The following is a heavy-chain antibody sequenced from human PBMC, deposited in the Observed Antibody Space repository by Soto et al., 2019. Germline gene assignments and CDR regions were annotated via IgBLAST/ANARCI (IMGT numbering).Heavy chain of an antibody. D-gene: IGHD2-8*02. V-gene: IGHV3-9*01. CDR3: ALSTADIVLLPSNIHFES. CDR2: VSWDRVSA. J-gene: IGHJ4*02. Sequence: GGSLRLSCAASGSTFDANSFAMHWVRQAPGKGLEWVSGVSWDRVSAGYADSVQGRVTVSRDRAKNSLDLQMDSLKPDDTALYFRALSTADIVLLPSNIHFESWGQGILVTVSS. CDR1: GSTFDANSFA.